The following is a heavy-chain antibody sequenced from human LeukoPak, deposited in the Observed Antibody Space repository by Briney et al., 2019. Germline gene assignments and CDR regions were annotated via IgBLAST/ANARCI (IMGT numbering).Heavy chain of an antibody. D-gene: IGHD5-18*01. Sequence: GGSLRLSCAASGFTFSSYAMHWVRQAPGKGLEWVAVISYDGSNKYYADSVKGRFTISRDNSKNTLYLQMNSLRAEDTAVYYCTSYRGYSYGRNAFDIWGQGTMVTVSS. CDR3: TSYRGYSYGRNAFDI. J-gene: IGHJ3*02. CDR2: ISYDGSNK. CDR1: GFTFSSYA. V-gene: IGHV3-30-3*01.